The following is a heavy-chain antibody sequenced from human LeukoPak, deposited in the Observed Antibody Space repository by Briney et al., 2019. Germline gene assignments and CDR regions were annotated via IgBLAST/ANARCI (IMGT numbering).Heavy chain of an antibody. CDR3: ARDRLYSGNYIAPPGG. CDR2: ISAYNDNT. CDR1: GYTFTSYD. J-gene: IGHJ4*02. V-gene: IGHV1-18*01. D-gene: IGHD1-26*01. Sequence: ASVKVSCKASGYTFTSYDINWVRQAPGQGLEWMGWISAYNDNTNYAQRFQGRVTMTTDTSTSTAYMELRNLRSDDTAVYYCARDRLYSGNYIAPPGGWGQGTLVTVSS.